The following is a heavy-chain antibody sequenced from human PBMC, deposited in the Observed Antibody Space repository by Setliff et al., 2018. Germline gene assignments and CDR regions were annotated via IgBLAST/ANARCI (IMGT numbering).Heavy chain of an antibody. CDR2: INTGSGVA. Sequence: GASVKVSCKASGYTFTAYDMHWVRQAPGQRPEWMGWINTGSGVARYSHNFQGRVTSTRDTSATTAYMDLSSLMSEDTAVYYCATTLEGCGDDCWTIKHWGQGTLVTVSS. V-gene: IGHV1-3*04. D-gene: IGHD2-21*02. J-gene: IGHJ1*01. CDR3: ATTLEGCGDDCWTIKH. CDR1: GYTFTAYD.